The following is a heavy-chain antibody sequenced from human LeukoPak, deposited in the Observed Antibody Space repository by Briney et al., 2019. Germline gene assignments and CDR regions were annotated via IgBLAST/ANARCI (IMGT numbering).Heavy chain of an antibody. J-gene: IGHJ3*02. CDR3: TSPYDSSGDDAFDI. Sequence: GGSLKLSCAASGFTFSGSAMHWVRQASGKGLEWVGRIRSKANSYATAYAASVKGRFTISRDDSKNAAYLQMNSLKTEDTAVYYCTSPYDSSGDDAFDIWGQGTMVTVSS. V-gene: IGHV3-73*01. CDR2: IRSKANSYAT. CDR1: GFTFSGSA. D-gene: IGHD3-22*01.